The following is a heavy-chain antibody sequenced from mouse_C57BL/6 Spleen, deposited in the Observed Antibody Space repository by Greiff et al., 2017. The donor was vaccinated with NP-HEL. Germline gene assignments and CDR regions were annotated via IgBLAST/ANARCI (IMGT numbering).Heavy chain of an antibody. CDR1: GYSITSGYY. D-gene: IGHD1-1*01. CDR2: ISYDGSN. Sequence: ESGPGLVKPSQSLSLTCSVTGYSITSGYYWNWIRQFPGNKLEWMGYISYDGSNNYNPSLKNRISITRDTSKNQFFLKLNSVTTEDTATYYCAREVYYGSMDYWGQGTSVTVSS. V-gene: IGHV3-6*01. J-gene: IGHJ4*01. CDR3: AREVYYGSMDY.